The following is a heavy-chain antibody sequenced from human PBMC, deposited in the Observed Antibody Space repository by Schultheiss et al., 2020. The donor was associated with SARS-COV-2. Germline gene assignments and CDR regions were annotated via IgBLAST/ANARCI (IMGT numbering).Heavy chain of an antibody. Sequence: SETLSLTCAVSGGSISSSNWWSWVRQPPGKGLEWIGEIYHSGSTNYNPSLKSRVTISIDTSRNQFSLNLRSMTAADTAVYYCARDYSNIDYDYDYGMDVWGQGTTVTVSS. V-gene: IGHV4-4*02. CDR1: GGSISSSNW. J-gene: IGHJ6*02. CDR2: IYHSGST. CDR3: ARDYSNIDYDYDYGMDV. D-gene: IGHD4-11*01.